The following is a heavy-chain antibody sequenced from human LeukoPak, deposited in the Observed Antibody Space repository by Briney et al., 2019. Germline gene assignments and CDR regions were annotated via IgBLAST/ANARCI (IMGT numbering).Heavy chain of an antibody. CDR1: GGSFSGYY. J-gene: IGHJ6*03. CDR3: ARDGHKYYDTLTGYYLPYYMDV. Sequence: PSETLSLTCAVYGGSFSGYYWSWIRQPAGKGLEWIGRIYTSGSTNYNPSLKSRVTMSVDTSKNQFSLKLSSVTAADTAVYYCARDGHKYYDTLTGYYLPYYMDVWGKGTTVTVSS. CDR2: IYTSGST. D-gene: IGHD3-9*01. V-gene: IGHV4-4*07.